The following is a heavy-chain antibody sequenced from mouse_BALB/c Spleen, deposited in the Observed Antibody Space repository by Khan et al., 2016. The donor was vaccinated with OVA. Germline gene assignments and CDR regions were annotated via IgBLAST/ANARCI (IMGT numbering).Heavy chain of an antibody. CDR1: GFTFSSYG. D-gene: IGHD2-4*01. CDR3: ARQGDYEGVDMDY. V-gene: IGHV5-6*01. J-gene: IGHJ4*01. Sequence: EVELVESGGDLVKPGGSLKLSCAASGFTFSSYGMSWVRQTPDKRLEWVATISSGGSYTYYPDSVKGRFTISRDNAKNTLYLQMSSLKSEDTAMYDCARQGDYEGVDMDYWGQGTSVTVSS. CDR2: ISSGGSYT.